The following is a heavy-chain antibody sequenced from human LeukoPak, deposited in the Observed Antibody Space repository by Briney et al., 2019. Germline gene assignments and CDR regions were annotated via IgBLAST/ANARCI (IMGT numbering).Heavy chain of an antibody. CDR3: ARTPRGYCSGGSCYSVFDY. CDR1: GGSISSSSYY. J-gene: IGHJ4*02. D-gene: IGHD2-15*01. CDR2: IYYSGST. Sequence: SQTLSLTCTVSGGSISSSSYYWGWIRQPPGKGLEWIGSIYYSGSTYYNPSLKSRVTISVDTSKNQFSLKLSSVTAADTAVYYCARTPRGYCSGGSCYSVFDYWGQGTLVTVSS. V-gene: IGHV4-39*01.